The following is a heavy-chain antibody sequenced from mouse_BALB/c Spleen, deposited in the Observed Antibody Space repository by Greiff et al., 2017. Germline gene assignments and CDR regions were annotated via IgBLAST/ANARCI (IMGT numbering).Heavy chain of an antibody. CDR1: GFTFSSFG. D-gene: IGHD2-2*01. V-gene: IGHV5-17*02. CDR3: ARIYYGYDPYAMDY. Sequence: EVQVVESGGGLVQPGGSRKLSCAASGFTFSSFGMHWVRQAPEKGLEWVAYISSGSSTIYYADTVKGRFTISRDNPKNTLFLQMTSLRSEDTAMYYCARIYYGYDPYAMDYWGQGTSVTVSS. CDR2: ISSGSSTI. J-gene: IGHJ4*01.